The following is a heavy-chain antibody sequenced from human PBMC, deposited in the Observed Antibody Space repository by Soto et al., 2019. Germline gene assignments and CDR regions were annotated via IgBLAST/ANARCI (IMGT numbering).Heavy chain of an antibody. CDR3: AGGGDGYTLIYYSSGMDV. J-gene: IGHJ6*02. V-gene: IGHV3-11*01. D-gene: IGHD5-12*01. CDR2: ISSSGSTI. CDR1: GFTFSDYY. Sequence: QVQLVESGGGLVKPGGSLRLSCAASGFTFSDYYMSWIRQAPGKGLEWVSYISSSGSTIYYADSVKGRFTISRDNAKNKXXLQMNSLRAADQAVYYCAGGGDGYTLIYYSSGMDVWGQGTTVTVSS.